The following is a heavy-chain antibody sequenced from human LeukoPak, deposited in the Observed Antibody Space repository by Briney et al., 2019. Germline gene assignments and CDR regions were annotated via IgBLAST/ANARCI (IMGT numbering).Heavy chain of an antibody. D-gene: IGHD6-19*01. CDR3: ARSGSSGWYDAFDI. CDR1: GGSFSGYY. J-gene: IGHJ3*02. Sequence: PSETLSLTCAIHGGSFSGYYWSWIRQPPATRLEWIGEINHSGSTNYNPSLKSRVTISVDTSKNQFSLKLSSVTAADTAVYYCARSGSSGWYDAFDIWGQGTMVTVSS. V-gene: IGHV4-34*01. CDR2: INHSGST.